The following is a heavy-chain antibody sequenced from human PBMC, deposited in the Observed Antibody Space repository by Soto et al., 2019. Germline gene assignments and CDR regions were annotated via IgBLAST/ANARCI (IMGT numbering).Heavy chain of an antibody. CDR2: INSSGSTI. CDR1: GFTFSRYE. J-gene: IGHJ6*04. D-gene: IGHD3-22*01. CDR3: ARDQSDSSGNYLSFSYYYGMHA. Sequence: LSCAASGFTFSRYEMNLVRQAPGKGLEWVSYINSSGSTIYYADSVKGRFTISRDNAKNSLYLQMNSLRVEDTAVYYCARDQSDSSGNYLSFSYYYGMHARRDGPPVTVPP. V-gene: IGHV3-48*03.